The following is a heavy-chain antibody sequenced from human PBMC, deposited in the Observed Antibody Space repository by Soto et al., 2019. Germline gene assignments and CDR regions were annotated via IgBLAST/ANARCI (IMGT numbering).Heavy chain of an antibody. Sequence: EVQLVESGGGLVQPGGSLRLSCAASGFTFSSYWMHWVRQAPGKGLVWVSSINRDGSRTIYADSVKGRFTVSRDNAKNTLYLQMSSRRAEDTAVYYCTIFGVVVKSDGFDIRGQGTMVTVSS. V-gene: IGHV3-74*01. CDR1: GFTFSSYW. CDR2: INRDGSRT. CDR3: TIFGVVVKSDGFDI. D-gene: IGHD3-3*01. J-gene: IGHJ3*02.